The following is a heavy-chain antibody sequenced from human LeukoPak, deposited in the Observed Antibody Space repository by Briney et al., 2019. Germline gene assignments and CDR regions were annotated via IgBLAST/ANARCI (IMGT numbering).Heavy chain of an antibody. CDR2: ISSSSSTI. D-gene: IGHD6-19*01. V-gene: IGHV3-48*01. J-gene: IGHJ4*02. CDR1: GFTFSSYS. CDR3: ARSTLSGWYVFDY. Sequence: GGSLRLSCAASGFTFSSYSMNWVRQAPGKGLEWVSYISSSSSTIYYADSVKGRFTISRDNAKNSLYLQMNSLRAEDTAVYYCARSTLSGWYVFDYWGQGTLVTVSS.